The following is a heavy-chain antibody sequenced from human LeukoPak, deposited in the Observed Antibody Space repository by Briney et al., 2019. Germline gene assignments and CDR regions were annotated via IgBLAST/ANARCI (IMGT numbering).Heavy chain of an antibody. CDR1: GFTVSSNY. Sequence: GGSLRLSCAASGFTVSSNYMSWVRQAPGKGLEWVSVIYSGGSTYYADSVKGRFTISRDNSKNTLYLQMNSLRAEDTAVYYCARDYYGSGSYSTLLGYWGQGTLVTVSS. D-gene: IGHD3-10*01. V-gene: IGHV3-66*01. CDR2: IYSGGST. J-gene: IGHJ4*02. CDR3: ARDYYGSGSYSTLLGY.